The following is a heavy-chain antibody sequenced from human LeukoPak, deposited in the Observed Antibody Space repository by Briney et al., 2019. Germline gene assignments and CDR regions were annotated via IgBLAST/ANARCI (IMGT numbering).Heavy chain of an antibody. Sequence: PGGSLRLSCVTSGFMFSAYAMSWVRQAPGKGLEWVSIIYGSGERTYYTDSVKGRFTVSRDKSKNTLYLQMKSLRAEDTAVYYCVSQSYSGSDNYYFHYWGQGTLVAVSS. V-gene: IGHV3-23*01. CDR3: VSQSYSGSDNYYFHY. CDR1: GFMFSAYA. J-gene: IGHJ4*02. D-gene: IGHD1-26*01. CDR2: IYGSGERT.